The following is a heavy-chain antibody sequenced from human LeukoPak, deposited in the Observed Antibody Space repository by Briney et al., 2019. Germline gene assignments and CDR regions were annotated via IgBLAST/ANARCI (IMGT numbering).Heavy chain of an antibody. CDR1: GFTFSSYS. Sequence: GGSLRLSCAASGFTFSSYSMNWVRQAPGKGLEWVSYISSSSGTIYYADSVKGRFSISRDNAKNSLYLQMSSLRSEDTAVYYCARGRYFDWLQPDYWGQGTLVTVSS. D-gene: IGHD3-9*01. CDR2: ISSSSGTI. V-gene: IGHV3-48*04. CDR3: ARGRYFDWLQPDY. J-gene: IGHJ4*02.